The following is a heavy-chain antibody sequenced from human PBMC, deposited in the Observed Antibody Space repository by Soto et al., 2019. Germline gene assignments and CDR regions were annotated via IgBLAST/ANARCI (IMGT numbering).Heavy chain of an antibody. J-gene: IGHJ5*02. V-gene: IGHV1-46*01. CDR3: ARLFFTVNWFDP. Sequence: ASVKVSCKASGYTFTSYDINWVRQAPGQGLEWMGIINPSGGTSYAQKFQGRVTMTTDTSTSTAYMELRSLRPDATAGYYCARLFFTVNWFDPWGQGTLVTVSS. D-gene: IGHD3-3*01. CDR2: INPSGGT. CDR1: GYTFTSYD.